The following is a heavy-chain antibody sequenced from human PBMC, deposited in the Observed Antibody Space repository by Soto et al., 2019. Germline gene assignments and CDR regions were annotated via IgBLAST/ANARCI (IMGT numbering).Heavy chain of an antibody. CDR1: GFTFSSYA. CDR2: ISGSGGST. D-gene: IGHD3-9*01. V-gene: IGHV3-23*01. CDR3: AKDHDGYYNVISWFDP. J-gene: IGHJ5*02. Sequence: XGSLRLSCAASGFTFSSYAMSWVRQAPGKGLEWVSAISGSGGSTYYADSVKGRFTISRDNSKNTLYLQMNSLRAEDTAVYYCAKDHDGYYNVISWFDPWGQGTLVTVSS.